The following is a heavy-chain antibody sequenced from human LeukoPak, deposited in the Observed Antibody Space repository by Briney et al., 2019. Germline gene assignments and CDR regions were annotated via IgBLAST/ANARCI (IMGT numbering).Heavy chain of an antibody. Sequence: GQSLTLSYTASGFIFRDRAMSWVRQAPGKGLEWVGFIRTKGLGETAEYAASVKDRFTISRDDSNNIAYLHMNSLKTEDTAVYYCSRNSGTYRGYGMDVWGQGTPVTVSS. CDR3: SRNSGTYRGYGMDV. D-gene: IGHD1-26*01. CDR1: GFIFRDRA. J-gene: IGHJ6*02. V-gene: IGHV3-49*04. CDR2: IRTKGLGETA.